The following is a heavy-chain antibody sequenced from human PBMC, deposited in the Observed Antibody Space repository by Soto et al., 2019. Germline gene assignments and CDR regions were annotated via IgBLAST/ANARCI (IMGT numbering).Heavy chain of an antibody. V-gene: IGHV1-69*02. CDR1: GDTFNFYS. Sequence: QVQLVQSGAEVKRPGSSVKVSCKASGDTFNFYSINWVRQAPGLGLEWMGRVNPIVSMSNYAQKFQGRVTITADNSTSTAYMELSSLRSEDTAIYSFASSYGSGYRAFDYWGQGALVTVSS. CDR3: ASSYGSGYRAFDY. J-gene: IGHJ4*02. D-gene: IGHD3-10*01. CDR2: VNPIVSMS.